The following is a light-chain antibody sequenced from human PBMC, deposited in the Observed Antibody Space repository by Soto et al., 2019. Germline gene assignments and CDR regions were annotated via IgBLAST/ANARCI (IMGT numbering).Light chain of an antibody. Sequence: QLVLTQPASVSGSPGQSITISCTGTSGDIGTYNLVSWYLQHPGKAPKLMIYEVSKRPSGVSNRFSGSKSGTTASLTISGLQPEDEADYYCCSYATSSTLVFGGGTKVTVL. CDR1: SGDIGTYNL. V-gene: IGLV2-23*02. J-gene: IGLJ2*01. CDR3: CSYATSSTLV. CDR2: EVS.